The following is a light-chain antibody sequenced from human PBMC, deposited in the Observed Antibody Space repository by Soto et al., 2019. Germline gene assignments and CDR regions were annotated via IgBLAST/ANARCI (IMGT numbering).Light chain of an antibody. V-gene: IGKV1-39*01. CDR2: AAS. J-gene: IGKJ1*01. CDR3: QQSYSTPPT. CDR1: QSISSY. Sequence: DLQMTQSPSSLSASVGDRVTITCRASQSISSYLNWYQQKPGKAPKFLIYAASSLQSGVPSRFSGSGSGTDFTLTISSLQPEDFATYYCQQSYSTPPTFGQGTKVEIK.